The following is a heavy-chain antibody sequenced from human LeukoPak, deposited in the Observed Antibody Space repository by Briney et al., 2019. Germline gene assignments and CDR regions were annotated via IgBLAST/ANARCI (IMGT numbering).Heavy chain of an antibody. CDR2: IYTSGST. CDR3: ASSHSSSWKGGFDY. Sequence: PSETLSLTCTVSGGSISSYYWSWIRQPPGKGLEWIGYIYTSGSTNYNPSLKSRVTISVDTSKNQFSLKLSSVTAADTAVYYCASSHSSSWKGGFDYWGQGTLVTVSS. D-gene: IGHD6-13*01. J-gene: IGHJ4*02. V-gene: IGHV4-4*09. CDR1: GGSISSYY.